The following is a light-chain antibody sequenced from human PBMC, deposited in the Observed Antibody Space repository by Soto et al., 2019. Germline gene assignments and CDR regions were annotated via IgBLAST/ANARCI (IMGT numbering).Light chain of an antibody. V-gene: IGKV1-5*03. CDR1: QTISSW. J-gene: IGKJ1*01. CDR3: HVSTSYSEA. Sequence: DIKVSISLSTVSVTVRDRVTITCRASQTISSWLAWYQQKPGKAPKLLIYKASTLKSGVPSRFSGSGSGTEFTLTISSLQPDDFATYYCHVSTSYSEAFGEVTKV. CDR2: KAS.